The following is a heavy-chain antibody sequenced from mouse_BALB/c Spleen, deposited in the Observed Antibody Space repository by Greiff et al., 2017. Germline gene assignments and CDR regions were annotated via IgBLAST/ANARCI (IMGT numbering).Heavy chain of an antibody. CDR3: TRDEDYYGSSSFAY. CDR1: GFTFSSYT. V-gene: IGHV5-6-4*01. J-gene: IGHJ3*01. D-gene: IGHD1-1*01. Sequence: DVMLVESGGGLVKPGGSLKLSCAASGFTFSSYTMSWVRQTPEKRLEWVATISSGGSYTYYPDSVKGRFTISRDNAKNTLYLQMSSLKSEDTAMYYCTRDEDYYGSSSFAYWGQGTLVTVSA. CDR2: ISSGGSYT.